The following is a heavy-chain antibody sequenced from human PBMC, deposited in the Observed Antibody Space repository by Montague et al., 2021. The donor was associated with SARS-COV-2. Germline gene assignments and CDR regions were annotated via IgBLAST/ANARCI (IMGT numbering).Heavy chain of an antibody. J-gene: IGHJ5*02. CDR1: GGSISSYY. CDR2: IYYSGST. Sequence: SETLSLTCTVSGGSISSYYWSWIRQPAGKGLEWIGYIYYSGSTNYNPSLKSRVTISVDTSKNQFSLKLSSVTAADTAVYYCARHHPAGGVRPWGQGTLVTVSS. V-gene: IGHV4-59*08. CDR3: ARHHPAGGVRP. D-gene: IGHD2-8*02.